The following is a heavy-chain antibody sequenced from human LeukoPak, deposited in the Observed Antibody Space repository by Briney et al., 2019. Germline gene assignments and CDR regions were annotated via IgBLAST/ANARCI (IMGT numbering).Heavy chain of an antibody. J-gene: IGHJ3*02. CDR1: GFTFSIYW. CDR2: INTDGSVT. Sequence: GGSLRLSCAASGFTFSIYWMHWARHAPGKGLVWVSRINTDGSVTNYAGSVKGRFTISRDNAKNTLYLQMNSLRAEDTSVYYCARSAAGSAFDIWGQGTLVTVSS. CDR3: ARSAAGSAFDI. V-gene: IGHV3-74*01. D-gene: IGHD6-13*01.